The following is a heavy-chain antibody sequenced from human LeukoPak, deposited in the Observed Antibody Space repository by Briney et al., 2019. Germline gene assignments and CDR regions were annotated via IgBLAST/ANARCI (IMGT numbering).Heavy chain of an antibody. Sequence: PGRSLRLSCAASGFTFSSYAMHWVRQAPGKGLEWVAVIWYDGSNKNYADSVKGRFTISRDNSKNTLYLQMNSLRAEDTAVYYCAKSDIIFAVVPLGDWGQGTLVTVSS. J-gene: IGHJ4*02. CDR3: AKSDIIFAVVPLGD. CDR1: GFTFSSYA. CDR2: IWYDGSNK. D-gene: IGHD3-3*02. V-gene: IGHV3-33*06.